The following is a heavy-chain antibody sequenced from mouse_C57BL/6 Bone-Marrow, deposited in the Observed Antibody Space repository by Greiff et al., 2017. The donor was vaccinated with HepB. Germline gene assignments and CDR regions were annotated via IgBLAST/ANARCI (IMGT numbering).Heavy chain of an antibody. CDR2: IYPGDGDT. Sequence: VQLQQSGPELVKPGASVKISCKASGYAFSSSWMNWVKQRPGKGLEWIGRIYPGDGDTNYNGKFKGKATLTADKSSSTPYMQLSSLTSEDSAVYFCARAHASYGYDWFAYWGQGTLVTVSA. D-gene: IGHD2-2*01. CDR1: GYAFSSSW. J-gene: IGHJ3*01. V-gene: IGHV1-82*01. CDR3: ARAHASYGYDWFAY.